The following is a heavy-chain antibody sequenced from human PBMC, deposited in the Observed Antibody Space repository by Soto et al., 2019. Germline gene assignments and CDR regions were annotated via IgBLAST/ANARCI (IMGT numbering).Heavy chain of an antibody. J-gene: IGHJ5*02. CDR2: VYYMGRT. V-gene: IGHV4-61*01. D-gene: IGHD6-13*01. Sequence: QVQLQESGPGLVKPSETLSLPCTVSGGSVSSGSFYWSWIRQPPGMGLEWIGFVYYMGRTNYNPSRKSRVASSVDTSKNQFALKLSSVTAADTAVYYCAAGYSTSLFDPWGQGTLVTVSS. CDR1: GGSVSSGSFY. CDR3: AAGYSTSLFDP.